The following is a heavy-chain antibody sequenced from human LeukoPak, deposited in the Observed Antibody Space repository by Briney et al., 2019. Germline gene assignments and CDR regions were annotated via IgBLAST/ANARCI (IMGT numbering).Heavy chain of an antibody. CDR2: IFTSGST. CDR1: VGSISSGTYY. V-gene: IGHV4-61*09. Sequence: SETLSLTCTVSVGSISSGTYYWSWIRQPAGKGLEWIGHIFTSGSTNYNPSLKSRVTISVDTSKNQFSLKLTAVTAADTAVYYCARNTYYYHSGTYLDYWGQGILVTVSS. CDR3: ARNTYYYHSGTYLDY. D-gene: IGHD3-10*01. J-gene: IGHJ4*02.